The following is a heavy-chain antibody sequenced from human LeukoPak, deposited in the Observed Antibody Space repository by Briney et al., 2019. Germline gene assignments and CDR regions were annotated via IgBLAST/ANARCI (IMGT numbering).Heavy chain of an antibody. CDR1: GFTFTDYY. CDR3: ARIYGWTTSGTYELTDY. V-gene: IGHV1-2*05. CDR2: INLNSGAT. J-gene: IGHJ4*02. D-gene: IGHD1-26*01. Sequence: ASVKVSCKASGFTFTDYYIHWVRQAPGQGLEWMGRINLNSGATNCAQKFQDKVTMTRDTSITTAYMELRSLTSDDTVIYYCARIYGWTTSGTYELTDYWGQGTLVTVSS.